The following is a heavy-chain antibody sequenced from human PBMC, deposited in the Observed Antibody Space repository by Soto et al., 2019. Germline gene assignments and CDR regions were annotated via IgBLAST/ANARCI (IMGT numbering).Heavy chain of an antibody. CDR2: ISGSGGGT. CDR1: GFTFSSYA. Sequence: EVQVLESGGGLVQPGGSLRLSCAASGFTFSSYAMSWVRQAPGKGLEWVSSISGSGGGTYYADSLKGRFTFSRDNSKNTLYLQMNSLRAEDTAVYYCAKFGMATTKRSPPYYIDYWGQGALVTVSS. J-gene: IGHJ4*02. V-gene: IGHV3-23*01. CDR3: AKFGMATTKRSPPYYIDY. D-gene: IGHD1-1*01.